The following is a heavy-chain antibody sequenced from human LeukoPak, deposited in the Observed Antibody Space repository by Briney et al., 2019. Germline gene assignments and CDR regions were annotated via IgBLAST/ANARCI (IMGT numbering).Heavy chain of an antibody. D-gene: IGHD3-22*01. V-gene: IGHV3-23*01. Sequence: GGSLRLSCAASGSTFSSYAMTWVRQAPGKGLEWVSGISGSGGSTYYADSVKGRFTISRDNSENTLYLQMNSLRGEDTAVYHCAKAGGYYYFDYWGQGTLVTVSS. CDR3: AKAGGYYYFDY. J-gene: IGHJ4*02. CDR1: GSTFSSYA. CDR2: ISGSGGST.